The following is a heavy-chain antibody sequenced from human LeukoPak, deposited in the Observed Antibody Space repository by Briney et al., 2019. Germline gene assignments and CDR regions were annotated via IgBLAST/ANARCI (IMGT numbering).Heavy chain of an antibody. V-gene: IGHV3-23*01. CDR1: GFTFSSHA. CDR2: ISGSGGSK. D-gene: IGHD3-3*01. J-gene: IGHJ3*02. Sequence: GGSLRLSCAASGFTFSSHAMSWVRQAPGKGLEWVSGISGSGGSKNYADSVKGRFTISRDNSKNTLYLQMNSLRAEDTAVYYCARSGSGWAFDIWGQGTMVTVSS. CDR3: ARSGSGWAFDI.